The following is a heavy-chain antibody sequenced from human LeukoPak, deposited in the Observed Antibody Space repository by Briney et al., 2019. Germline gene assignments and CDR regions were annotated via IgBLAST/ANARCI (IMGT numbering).Heavy chain of an antibody. CDR2: IVVGSGNT. D-gene: IGHD5-24*01. J-gene: IGHJ4*02. Sequence: SVKVSCKASGFTFTSSAVQWVRQARGQRLEWIGWIVVGSGNTNYAQKFQERVTITRDMSTSTAYMELSSLRSENTAVYYCAAPEMATINGDYWGQGTLVTVSS. CDR1: GFTFTSSA. V-gene: IGHV1-58*01. CDR3: AAPEMATINGDY.